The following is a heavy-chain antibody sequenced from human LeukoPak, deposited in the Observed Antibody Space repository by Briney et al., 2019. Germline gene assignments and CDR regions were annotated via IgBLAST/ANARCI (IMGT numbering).Heavy chain of an antibody. CDR1: GASISSYY. CDR3: ARDREVIAARPEGWFDP. J-gene: IGHJ5*02. D-gene: IGHD6-6*01. V-gene: IGHV4-4*07. CDR2: IYTSGST. Sequence: SATLPLTSTASGASISSYYCSWIQQPAGKGLEWIGRIYTSGSTNYNPSLKSRVTISVDKSKNQFSLKLSTVIAADTAVYYCARDREVIAARPEGWFDPWGQGTLVTVSS.